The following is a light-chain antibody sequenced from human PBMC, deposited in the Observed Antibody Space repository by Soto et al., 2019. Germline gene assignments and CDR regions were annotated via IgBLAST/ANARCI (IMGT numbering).Light chain of an antibody. CDR1: QSISSW. CDR3: QQYNSWGT. J-gene: IGKJ1*01. Sequence: DIQMTQSPSTLSASVGDRVTITCRASQSISSWLAWYQQKPGKAPKLLIYDASSLESGVPSRFSGSGSGTEFTLTLSSLQPDDFATYYCQQYNSWGTFGQGTKVEIK. CDR2: DAS. V-gene: IGKV1-5*01.